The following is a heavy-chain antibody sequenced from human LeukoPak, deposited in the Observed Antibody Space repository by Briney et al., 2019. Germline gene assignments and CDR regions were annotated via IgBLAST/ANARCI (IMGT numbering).Heavy chain of an antibody. Sequence: GGSLRLSCAASGFTFSSYWMHSVRQAPGKGLVWVSRINSDESSTSYADSVKGRFTISRDNAKNTLYLQMNSLRAEDTAVYYCARFVGDDSSGYFDYWGQGTLVTVSS. D-gene: IGHD3-22*01. CDR2: INSDESST. CDR1: GFTFSSYW. V-gene: IGHV3-74*01. J-gene: IGHJ4*02. CDR3: ARFVGDDSSGYFDY.